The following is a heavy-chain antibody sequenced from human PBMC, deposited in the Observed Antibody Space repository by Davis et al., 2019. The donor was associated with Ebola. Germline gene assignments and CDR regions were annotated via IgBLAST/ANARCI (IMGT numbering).Heavy chain of an antibody. Sequence: PSETLSLTCAISASTFSSNSGAWNWIRQSPSRGLEWLGRTYYSSKSYYDYAVSVKSRITINPDTSKNQFSLHLNSVTPEDTALYYCARGWLRGGLDVWGEGTTVTVSS. CDR1: ASTFSSNSGA. D-gene: IGHD5-18*01. CDR3: ARGWLRGGLDV. V-gene: IGHV6-1*01. J-gene: IGHJ6*04. CDR2: TYYSSKSYY.